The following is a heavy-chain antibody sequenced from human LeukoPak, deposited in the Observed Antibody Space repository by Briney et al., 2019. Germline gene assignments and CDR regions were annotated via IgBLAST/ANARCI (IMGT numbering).Heavy chain of an antibody. V-gene: IGHV1-2*02. CDR1: GYTFTDYY. CDR2: INPNSGGT. Sequence: ASVKVSCKASGYTFTDYYMHWVRQAPGRGLEWMGWINPNSGGTNYAQKFYARVTMTRDTSISTAYMEVSSLRSDDTAVYYCARALGYCSGGSCSRGFGYWGQGTPVTVSS. CDR3: ARALGYCSGGSCSRGFGY. J-gene: IGHJ4*02. D-gene: IGHD2-15*01.